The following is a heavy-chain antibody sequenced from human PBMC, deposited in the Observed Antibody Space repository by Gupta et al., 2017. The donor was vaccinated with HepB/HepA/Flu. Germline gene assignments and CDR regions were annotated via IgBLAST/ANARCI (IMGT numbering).Heavy chain of an antibody. D-gene: IGHD5-12*01. V-gene: IGHV3-48*02. CDR1: VFDFSLHS. J-gene: IGHJ4*02. Sequence: EVQLVESGGGLVPPGGSLRLSCAGSVFDFSLHSMNWVRQAPGKGLEWVSYITSGGDTMYCADSVKGRFTISRDNVDKSLFLQMNNLRDEDTAVYYCARAYSAFERYDYWGQGTLVTVSS. CDR2: ITSGGDTM. CDR3: ARAYSAFERYDY.